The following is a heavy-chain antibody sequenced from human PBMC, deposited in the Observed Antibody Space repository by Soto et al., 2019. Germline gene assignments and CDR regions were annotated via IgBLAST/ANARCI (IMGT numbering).Heavy chain of an antibody. CDR1: GFSFGSYA. V-gene: IGHV3-23*01. D-gene: IGHD3-3*01. CDR3: ARWSYLDY. CDR2: ISGSDGKT. J-gene: IGHJ4*02. Sequence: PAWSPRLSCAASGFSFGSYALSLVRQAPGKGLEWVSTISGSDGKTFYADSVKGRFSISRDTSQNTLYLQMNSLRADDTAIYYCARWSYLDYWGQGTRVTVSS.